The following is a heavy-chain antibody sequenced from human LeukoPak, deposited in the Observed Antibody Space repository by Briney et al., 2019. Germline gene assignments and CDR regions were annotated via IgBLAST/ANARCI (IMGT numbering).Heavy chain of an antibody. D-gene: IGHD2-2*01. Sequence: SETLSLTCAVYGGSFSGYYWSWIRQPPGKGLEWIGEINHSGSTNYNPSLKSRVTMSVDTSKNQFSLKLSSVTAADTAVYYCARDQSRHCSSTSCYGRADWFDPWGQGTLVTVSS. CDR1: GGSFSGYY. CDR2: INHSGST. V-gene: IGHV4-34*01. CDR3: ARDQSRHCSSTSCYGRADWFDP. J-gene: IGHJ5*02.